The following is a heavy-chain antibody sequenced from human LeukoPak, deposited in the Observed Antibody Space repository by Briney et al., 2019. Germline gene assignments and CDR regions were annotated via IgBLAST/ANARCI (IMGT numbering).Heavy chain of an antibody. Sequence: GGSLRLSCAASGFDFSSYWMHWVRQAPGKGLVWVSRINSDVSSTTVKGRFTISRDNAKNTLYLQINSLRAEDTAVYYCARGSSTWHDYWGQGTLVTVSS. CDR2: INSDVSST. CDR1: GFDFSSYW. D-gene: IGHD6-13*01. J-gene: IGHJ4*02. CDR3: ARGSSTWHDY. V-gene: IGHV3-74*01.